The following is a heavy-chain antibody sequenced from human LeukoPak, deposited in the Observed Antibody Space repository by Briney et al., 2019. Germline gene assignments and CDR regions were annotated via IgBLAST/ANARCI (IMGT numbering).Heavy chain of an antibody. CDR3: ARTSDRRGYSGRNQAFDY. Sequence: PSETLSLTCTVSGGSISSYYWSWIRQPPGKGLEWIGEINHSGSTNYNPSLKSRVTISVDTSKNQFSLKLSSVTAADTAVYYCARTSDRRGYSGRNQAFDYWGQGTLVTVSS. CDR2: INHSGST. V-gene: IGHV4-34*01. J-gene: IGHJ4*02. D-gene: IGHD5-12*01. CDR1: GGSISSYY.